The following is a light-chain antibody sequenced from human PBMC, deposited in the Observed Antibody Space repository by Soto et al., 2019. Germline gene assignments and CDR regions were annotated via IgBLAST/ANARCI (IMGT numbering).Light chain of an antibody. CDR1: QSISGS. J-gene: IGKJ1*01. Sequence: DIQMTQSPSTLSASVGDRVTITCRASQSISGSLAWYQQKPGQAPKLLLYEASNLKSGVPSRFSGSGSGPEYTRTISSLQPDDAASYYCQQYNGYWTFGQGTRVEIK. CDR3: QQYNGYWT. CDR2: EAS. V-gene: IGKV1-5*03.